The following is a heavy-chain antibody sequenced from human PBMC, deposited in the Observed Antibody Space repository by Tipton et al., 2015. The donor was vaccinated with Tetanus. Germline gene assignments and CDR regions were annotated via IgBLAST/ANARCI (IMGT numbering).Heavy chain of an antibody. V-gene: IGHV4-39*07. CDR2: IYHSGTT. J-gene: IGHJ4*02. D-gene: IGHD5-18*01. CDR3: VRGRGLGAYSYGFEY. Sequence: LRLSCTVSGDSLYRSSHYWAWVRQPPGKGLEWIGTIYHSGTTYYNPSLKDRVTVSLDTSKNQFSLRLTSVTAADTAVYYCVRGRGLGAYSYGFEYWGQGALVTVSS. CDR1: GDSLYRSSHY.